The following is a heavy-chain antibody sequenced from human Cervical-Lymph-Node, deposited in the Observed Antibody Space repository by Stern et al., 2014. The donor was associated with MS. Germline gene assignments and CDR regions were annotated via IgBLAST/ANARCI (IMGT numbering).Heavy chain of an antibody. D-gene: IGHD4-17*01. CDR1: GGSISSGGHS. V-gene: IGHV4-30-2*01. J-gene: IGHJ3*02. Sequence: LQLQESGSGLVKPSQTLSLTCAVSGGSISSGGHSWSWIRQPPGKGLEWIGYIYHSWRTYYNPSLQSRVTISVDRSKTQFSLKLSSVTAADTAVYYCARSSTVTPNAFDIWGQGTMVTVSS. CDR2: IYHSWRT. CDR3: ARSSTVTPNAFDI.